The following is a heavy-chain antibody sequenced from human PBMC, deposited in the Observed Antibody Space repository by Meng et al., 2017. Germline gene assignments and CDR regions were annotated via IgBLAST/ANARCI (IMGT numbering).Heavy chain of an antibody. J-gene: IGHJ4*02. CDR1: GGSVSSGSYY. D-gene: IGHD6-19*01. CDR3: ARAIAVAGITIDY. V-gene: IGHV4-61*01. CDR2: IYYSGST. Sequence: APAPATLSETLSLTCPVSGGSVSSGSYYWSWIRQPPGKGLEWIGYIYYSGSTNYNPSLKSRVTISVDTSKNQFSLKLSSVTAADTAVYYCARAIAVAGITIDYWGQGTLVTVPS.